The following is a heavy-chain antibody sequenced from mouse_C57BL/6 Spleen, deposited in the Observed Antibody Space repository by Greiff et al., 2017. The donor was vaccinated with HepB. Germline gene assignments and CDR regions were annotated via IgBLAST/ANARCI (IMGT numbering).Heavy chain of an antibody. CDR2: IDPSDSET. V-gene: IGHV1-52*01. Sequence: VQLQQPGAELVRPGSSVKLSCKASGYTFTSYWMHWVKQRPIQGLEWIGNIDPSDSETHYNQKFKDKATLTVDKSSSTAYMQLSSLTSEDSAVYYCARRYDSYYAMDDWGQGTSVTVSS. CDR3: ARRYDSYYAMDD. CDR1: GYTFTSYW. D-gene: IGHD2-4*01. J-gene: IGHJ4*01.